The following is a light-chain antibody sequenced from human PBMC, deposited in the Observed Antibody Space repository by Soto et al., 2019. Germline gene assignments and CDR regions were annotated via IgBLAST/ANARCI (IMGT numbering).Light chain of an antibody. CDR2: AAS. V-gene: IGKV3-15*01. CDR1: QSVSSN. Sequence: ERVLTQSPATLSVSPGERATLSCRASQSVSSNLAWYQHKPGQAPRLLIYAASTRATGIPARFSGSGSGTAFILTTSRLQSVDFEVYYCQQYNDWPWTFGQGTKVEIK. CDR3: QQYNDWPWT. J-gene: IGKJ1*01.